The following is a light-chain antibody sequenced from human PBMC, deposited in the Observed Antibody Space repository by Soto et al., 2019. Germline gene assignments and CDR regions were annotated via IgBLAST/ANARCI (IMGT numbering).Light chain of an antibody. J-gene: IGKJ4*01. Sequence: DIQMTQSASTLSASVGDRVTITCRASQTIDSWLAWYQQRPGKPPNLLIYKASTLASGVPSRFSGSGSGTEFTLTISTLQPEDFATYYCQQSYSTPLTFGGGTKVDIK. CDR2: KAS. CDR1: QTIDSW. V-gene: IGKV1-5*03. CDR3: QQSYSTPLT.